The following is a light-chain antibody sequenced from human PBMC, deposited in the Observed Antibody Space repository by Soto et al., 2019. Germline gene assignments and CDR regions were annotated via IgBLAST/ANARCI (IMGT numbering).Light chain of an antibody. CDR2: DAS. Sequence: EIVLTQSPATLSWSPGERATLSCRACQSVSSYLAWYQQQPGQAPTLLIYDASNRATGIPARFSGSGSGTDFTLTISRLEPEDFAVYYCQQYGNSLYTFGQGTKVDI. V-gene: IGKV3-11*01. CDR1: QSVSSY. CDR3: QQYGNSLYT. J-gene: IGKJ2*01.